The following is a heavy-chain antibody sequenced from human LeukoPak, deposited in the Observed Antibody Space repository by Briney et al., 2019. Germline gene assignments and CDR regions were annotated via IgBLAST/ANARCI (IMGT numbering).Heavy chain of an antibody. D-gene: IGHD3-10*01. CDR3: AKEGDYYGSGSYRDGFDI. J-gene: IGHJ3*02. Sequence: GGTLRLSCAASGFTFSTHGMHWVRQAPGKGLEWVAFIRYDGINKYYADSVKGRFTISRDSFKNTLYLQMNSLRPEDTAVYYCAKEGDYYGSGSYRDGFDIWGQGTRATVSS. CDR2: IRYDGINK. CDR1: GFTFSTHG. V-gene: IGHV3-30*02.